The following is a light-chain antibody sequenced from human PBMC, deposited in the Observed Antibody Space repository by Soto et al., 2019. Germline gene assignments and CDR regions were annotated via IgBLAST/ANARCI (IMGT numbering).Light chain of an antibody. CDR2: NND. CDR1: SSDIGTNS. Sequence: QSVLTQPPSASGTPGQRVSISCSGSSSDIGTNSVNWYQQLPGTAPKLLIYNNDLRPSGVPDRFSGSKSGTSASLAISGLHSDDEADYYCAAWDDSLNGPGVFGGGTQLTVL. J-gene: IGLJ3*02. CDR3: AAWDDSLNGPGV. V-gene: IGLV1-44*01.